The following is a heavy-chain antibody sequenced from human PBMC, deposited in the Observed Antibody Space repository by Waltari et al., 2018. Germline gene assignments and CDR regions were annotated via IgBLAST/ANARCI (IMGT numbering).Heavy chain of an antibody. CDR1: GYSISSGYY. D-gene: IGHD6-6*01. V-gene: IGHV4-38-2*01. CDR2: IYHSGST. Sequence: QVQLQESGPGLVKPSETLSLTCAVSGYSISSGYYWGWIRQPPGKGLEWIGSIYHSGSTYYNPSLKSRVTISVDTSKTQFSLKLSSVTAADTAVYYCARTRSSSSPFDYWGQGTLVTVSS. J-gene: IGHJ4*02. CDR3: ARTRSSSSPFDY.